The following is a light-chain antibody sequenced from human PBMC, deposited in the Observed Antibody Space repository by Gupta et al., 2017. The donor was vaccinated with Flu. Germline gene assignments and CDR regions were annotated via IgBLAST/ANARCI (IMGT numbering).Light chain of an antibody. CDR2: PAF. Sequence: DFQLTQSPSSLSASIGDTITITCRARQNMGKFFPWYQQKPGKAPKILIYPAFTLQTGVPSRFRGSVSGTDFALTISKLQPEDFATYFCQKTKDYPHTFGGGTRVDI. CDR3: QKTKDYPHT. J-gene: IGKJ4*01. V-gene: IGKV1-39*01. CDR1: QNMGKF.